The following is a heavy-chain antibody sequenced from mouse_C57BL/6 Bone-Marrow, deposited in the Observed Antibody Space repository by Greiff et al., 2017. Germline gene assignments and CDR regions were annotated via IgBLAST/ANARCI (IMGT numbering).Heavy chain of an antibody. CDR2: INYDGSST. CDR1: GFTFSDYY. V-gene: IGHV5-16*01. J-gene: IGHJ4*01. Sequence: DVKLVESEGGLVQPGSSMKLSCTASGFTFSDYYMAWVRQVPEKGLEWVANINYDGSSTYYLDSLKSRFIISRDNAKNILYLQMSSLKSEDTATYYCARARIYAMDYWGQGTSVTVSS. CDR3: ARARIYAMDY.